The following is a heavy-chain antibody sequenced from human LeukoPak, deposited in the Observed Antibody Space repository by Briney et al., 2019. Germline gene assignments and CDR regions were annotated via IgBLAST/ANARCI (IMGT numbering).Heavy chain of an antibody. Sequence: PGGSLRLSCAASGFTFSSYGMHWVRQAPGKGLEWVAVIWYDGSNKYYADSVKGRFTISRDNSKNTLYLQMNSLRAEDTAVYYCAKDERRLQNYMDVWGKGTTVTVSS. CDR3: AKDERRLQNYMDV. J-gene: IGHJ6*03. V-gene: IGHV3-33*06. D-gene: IGHD5-24*01. CDR1: GFTFSSYG. CDR2: IWYDGSNK.